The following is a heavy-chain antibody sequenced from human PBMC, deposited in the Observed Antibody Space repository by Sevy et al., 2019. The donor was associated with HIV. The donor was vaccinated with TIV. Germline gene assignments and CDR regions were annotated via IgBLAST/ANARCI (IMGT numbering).Heavy chain of an antibody. Sequence: GGSLRLSCAASGFTFSSYAMHWVRQAPGKGLEWVAVISYDGSNKYYADSVKGRLTISRDNSKNTLYLQMNSLRAEDTAVYYCARDQCYYDSSGYCAFDIWGQGTMVTVSS. D-gene: IGHD3-22*01. CDR3: ARDQCYYDSSGYCAFDI. J-gene: IGHJ3*02. CDR2: ISYDGSNK. V-gene: IGHV3-30-3*01. CDR1: GFTFSSYA.